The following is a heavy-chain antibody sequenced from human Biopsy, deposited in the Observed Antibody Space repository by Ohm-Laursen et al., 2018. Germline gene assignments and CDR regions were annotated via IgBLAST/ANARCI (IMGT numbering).Heavy chain of an antibody. CDR2: IIPILRTT. J-gene: IGHJ4*02. V-gene: IGHV1-69*10. CDR3: AREAIGYQLPCDD. CDR1: TGTFNSYG. Sequence: SAKVSCKAPTGTFNSYGIIWVRQAPGQGLEWMGGIIPILRTTAYAQTYLGRVTITADSPTSTVDMELTSLTSDDTAVYFCAREAIGYQLPCDDWGQGTLVTVSS. D-gene: IGHD2-2*01.